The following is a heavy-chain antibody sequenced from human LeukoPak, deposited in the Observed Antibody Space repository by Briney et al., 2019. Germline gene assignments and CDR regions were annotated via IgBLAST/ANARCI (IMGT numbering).Heavy chain of an antibody. CDR1: GVTFGAYA. J-gene: IGHJ4*01. D-gene: IGHD3-10*01. V-gene: IGHV3-21*01. CDR2: IRNSSSYI. Sequence: GGSLRLSCTASGVTFGAYAMSWVREAPGKGLEWVSSIRNSSSYIYYADSVKGRFTLSRDNAKNTLYLQMNSLRAADTGVYYCAKRDFCGAGGYSDYGGEGTLVSASS. CDR3: AKRDFCGAGGYSDY.